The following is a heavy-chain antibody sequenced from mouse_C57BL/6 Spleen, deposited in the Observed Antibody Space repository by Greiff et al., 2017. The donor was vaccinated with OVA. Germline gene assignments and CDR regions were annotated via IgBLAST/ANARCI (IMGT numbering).Heavy chain of an antibody. D-gene: IGHD2-3*01. V-gene: IGHV3-6*01. CDR2: ISYDGSN. CDR1: GYSITSGYY. Sequence: ESGPGLVKPSQSLSLTCSVTGYSITSGYYWNWIRQFPGNKLEWMGYISYDGSNNYNPSLKNRISITRDTSKNQFFLKLNSVTTEDTATYYCARVDGYFYYYAMDYWGQGTSVTVSS. CDR3: ARVDGYFYYYAMDY. J-gene: IGHJ4*01.